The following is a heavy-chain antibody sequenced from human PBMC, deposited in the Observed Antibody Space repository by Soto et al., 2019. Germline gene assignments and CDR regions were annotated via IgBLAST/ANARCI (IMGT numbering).Heavy chain of an antibody. CDR2: IYYSGST. CDR3: PRVGRSVVTTILDY. CDR1: GGSISSGGYY. J-gene: IGHJ4*02. V-gene: IGHV4-31*03. D-gene: IGHD5-12*01. Sequence: QVQLQESGPGLVKPSQTLSLTCTVSGGSISSGGYYWSWIRQHPGKGLEWIGYIYYSGSTYYNPSLKSRVTISVDTSKNQFSLKLSSVTAADTAVYYCPRVGRSVVTTILDYWGQGTLVTVSS.